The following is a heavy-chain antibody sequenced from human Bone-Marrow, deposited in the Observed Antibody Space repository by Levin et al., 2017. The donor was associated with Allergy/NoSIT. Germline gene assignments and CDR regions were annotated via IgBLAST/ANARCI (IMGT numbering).Heavy chain of an antibody. Sequence: GGSLRLSCTASGFTLSDYYMSWIRQAPGKGLEWITYISSSGAAVWYADSVKGRFTFSRENAKSSLSLQMNSLRAEDTAVYYCVRERSYEYDLWGRGTLVTVSS. CDR3: VRERSYEYDL. J-gene: IGHJ2*01. CDR1: GFTLSDYY. V-gene: IGHV3-11*01. D-gene: IGHD3-16*01. CDR2: ISSSGAAV.